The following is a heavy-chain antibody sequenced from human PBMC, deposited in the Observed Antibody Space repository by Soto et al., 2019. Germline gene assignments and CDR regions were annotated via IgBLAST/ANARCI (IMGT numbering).Heavy chain of an antibody. V-gene: IGHV3-13*01. D-gene: IGHD3-3*01. J-gene: IGHJ6*03. CDR1: GFTFSNCD. Sequence: GGSLRLSCAAAGFTFSNCDMHWVRQATGKGLEWVSTIGTAGDTYYPGSVKGRFTISRENAKNSLYLQMNGLRDGDTAVYYCAKGIFGSYYYMDVWGKGTTVTVSS. CDR3: AKGIFGSYYYMDV. CDR2: IGTAGDT.